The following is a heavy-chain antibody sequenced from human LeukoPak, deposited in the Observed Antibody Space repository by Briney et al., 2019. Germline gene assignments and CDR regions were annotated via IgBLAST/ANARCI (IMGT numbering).Heavy chain of an antibody. CDR1: GFTFSNAW. CDR3: TTDRSGWYYYYYGMDV. J-gene: IGHJ6*02. V-gene: IGHV3-15*01. D-gene: IGHD6-19*01. CDR2: IKSKTDGGTT. Sequence: GGSLRLSCAASGFTFSNAWMSWVRQAPGKGLEGVGRIKSKTDGGTTDYAAPVKGRFTISRDDSKNTLYLQMNSLKTGDTAVYYCTTDRSGWYYYYYGMDVWGQGTTVTVSS.